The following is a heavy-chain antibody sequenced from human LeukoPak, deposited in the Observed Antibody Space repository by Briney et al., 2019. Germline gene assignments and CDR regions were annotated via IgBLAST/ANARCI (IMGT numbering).Heavy chain of an antibody. CDR1: GGSISSGGYS. V-gene: IGHV4-30-2*01. J-gene: IGHJ3*02. Sequence: SQTLSLTCAVSGGSISSGGYSWSWIRQPPGKGLEWIGYIYHSGSTYYSPSLKSRVTISVDRSKNQFSLKLSSVTAADTAVYYCAIGRATYYDSSGYYFDAFDIWGQGTMVTVSS. CDR2: IYHSGST. D-gene: IGHD3-22*01. CDR3: AIGRATYYDSSGYYFDAFDI.